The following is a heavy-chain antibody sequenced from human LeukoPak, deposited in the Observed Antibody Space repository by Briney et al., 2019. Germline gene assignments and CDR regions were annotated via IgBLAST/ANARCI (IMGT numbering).Heavy chain of an antibody. J-gene: IGHJ4*02. CDR2: ISNSGYNT. V-gene: IGHV3-23*01. Sequence: GGSLRLSCAASGFSVSSRAMSWVRQAPGKGLEWVSTISNSGYNTWYADSVKGRFTISRDNSQNTLYLQMSSLRAEDTALYYCARHDGSSFIYYVDHWGQGALVTVSS. CDR3: ARHDGSSFIYYVDH. D-gene: IGHD1-26*01. CDR1: GFSVSSRA.